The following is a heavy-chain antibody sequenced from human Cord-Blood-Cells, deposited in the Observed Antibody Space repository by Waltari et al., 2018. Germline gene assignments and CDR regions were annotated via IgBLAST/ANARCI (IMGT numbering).Heavy chain of an antibody. CDR1: GGTFSSYA. D-gene: IGHD2-15*01. CDR2: IIPIFGTA. V-gene: IGHV1-69*06. Sequence: QVQLVQSGAEVKKPGSSVKVSCKASGGTFSSYAISWVRQAPGQGLEWMGGIIPIFGTANYAQKFQGRVTITADKSTSTAYMELSSLRSEDTAVYYCAREGSVGYCSGGSCYSGGWFDPWGQGTPVTVSS. J-gene: IGHJ5*02. CDR3: AREGSVGYCSGGSCYSGGWFDP.